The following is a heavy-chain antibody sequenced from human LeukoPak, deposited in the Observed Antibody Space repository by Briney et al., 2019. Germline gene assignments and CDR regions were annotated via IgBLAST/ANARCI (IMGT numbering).Heavy chain of an antibody. D-gene: IGHD5-18*01. J-gene: IGHJ5*02. V-gene: IGHV3-23*01. Sequence: GGSLRLSCAASGFTFSSYAMSWVRQAPGKGLEWVSAISGSGGSTYYADSVKGRFTISRDNSKNTLYLQMNSLRAEDTAVYYCARDAERSYGWGGNWFDPWGQGTLVTVSS. CDR1: GFTFSSYA. CDR3: ARDAERSYGWGGNWFDP. CDR2: ISGSGGST.